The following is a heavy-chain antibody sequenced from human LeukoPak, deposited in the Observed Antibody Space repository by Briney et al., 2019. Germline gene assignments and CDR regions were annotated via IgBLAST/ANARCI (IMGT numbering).Heavy chain of an antibody. J-gene: IGHJ5*02. Sequence: PSETLSLTCSVSGGSISSYYWSWIRQPAGKGLEWIGRIYNSGSANYNLSLKSRVTMSVDTSKNQFSLKLSSVTAADTAVYYCARDTGQYGYCSTTSCLRGHFDPWGQGTLVTVSS. V-gene: IGHV4-4*07. D-gene: IGHD2-2*01. CDR2: IYNSGSA. CDR3: ARDTGQYGYCSTTSCLRGHFDP. CDR1: GGSISSYY.